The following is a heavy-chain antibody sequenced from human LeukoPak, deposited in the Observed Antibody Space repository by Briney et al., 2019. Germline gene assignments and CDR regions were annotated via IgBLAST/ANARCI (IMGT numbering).Heavy chain of an antibody. CDR2: ISYDGSNK. Sequence: GGSLRLSCAASGFTFSSYAMHWVRQAPGKGLEGVAVISYDGSNKYYADSVKGRFTISRDNSKNTLYLQMNSLRAEDTAVYYCARGSKYSSPFDYWGQGTLVTVSS. V-gene: IGHV3-30-3*01. CDR3: ARGSKYSSPFDY. J-gene: IGHJ4*02. D-gene: IGHD6-19*01. CDR1: GFTFSSYA.